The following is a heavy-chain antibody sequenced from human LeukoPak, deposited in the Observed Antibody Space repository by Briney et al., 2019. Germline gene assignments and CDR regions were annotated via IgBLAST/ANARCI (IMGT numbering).Heavy chain of an antibody. J-gene: IGHJ4*02. CDR2: IYYSGST. V-gene: IGHV4-30-4*08. CDR3: ARDAQWELLGFDY. Sequence: SETLSLTCTVSGGSISSGDYYWSWIRQPPGKGLEWIGYIYYSGSTYYNPSLKSRVTISVDTSKNQFSLKLSSVTAADTAVYYCARDAQWELLGFDYWGQGTLVTVSS. D-gene: IGHD1-26*01. CDR1: GGSISSGDYY.